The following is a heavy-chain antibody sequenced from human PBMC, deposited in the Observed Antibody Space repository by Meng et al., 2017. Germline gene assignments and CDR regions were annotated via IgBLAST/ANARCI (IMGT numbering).Heavy chain of an antibody. Sequence: EVQFVESGGGLVQRGGSLRLSCAASGFTFNNYWMHWVRQVPGKGLVWVSRISGDGSITNYADSVKGRFTISRDNAKNTLYLQMNSLRPEDTAVYYCLDEAPRSDYWGQGSLVTVSS. J-gene: IGHJ4*02. CDR1: GFTFNNYW. V-gene: IGHV3-74*01. CDR3: LDEAPRSDY. D-gene: IGHD1-1*01. CDR2: ISGDGSIT.